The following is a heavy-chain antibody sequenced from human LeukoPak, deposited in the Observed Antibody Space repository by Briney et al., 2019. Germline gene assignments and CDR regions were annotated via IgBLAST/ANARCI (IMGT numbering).Heavy chain of an antibody. CDR1: GGTFSSYA. CDR2: IIPIFGTA. J-gene: IGHJ5*02. D-gene: IGHD3-22*01. V-gene: IGHV1-69*05. CDR3: AREARATIVGLNWFDP. Sequence: SVKVSCKASGGTFSSYAISWVRQAPGQGLEWMGRIIPIFGTANYARKFQGRVTITTDESTSTAYMELSSLRSEDTAVYYCAREARATIVGLNWFDPWGQGTLVTVSS.